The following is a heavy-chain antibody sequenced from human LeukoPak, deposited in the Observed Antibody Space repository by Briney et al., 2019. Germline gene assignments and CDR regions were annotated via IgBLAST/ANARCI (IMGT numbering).Heavy chain of an antibody. V-gene: IGHV4-59*11. CDR1: GISIRSHY. CDR2: IYHSGST. D-gene: IGHD3-10*01. J-gene: IGHJ5*02. Sequence: SETLSLTCTVSGISIRSHYWSWIRQPPGKGLEWIGYIYHSGSTSYNPSLESRVTISVDTSKNYFSLKLNTVTAADTAVYYCARGGLTMVRGVIIDNWFDPWGQGTLVTVSS. CDR3: ARGGLTMVRGVIIDNWFDP.